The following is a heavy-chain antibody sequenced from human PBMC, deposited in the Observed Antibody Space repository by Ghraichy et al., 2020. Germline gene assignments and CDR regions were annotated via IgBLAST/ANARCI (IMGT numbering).Heavy chain of an antibody. Sequence: ASVKVSCKASGYTFTSYGISWVRQAPGQGLEWMGWISAYNGNTNYAQKLQGRVTMTTDTSTSTAYMELRSLRSDDTAVYYCARDRRIVGATPGGYWGQGTLVTVSS. CDR2: ISAYNGNT. J-gene: IGHJ4*02. V-gene: IGHV1-18*01. CDR1: GYTFTSYG. CDR3: ARDRRIVGATPGGY. D-gene: IGHD1-26*01.